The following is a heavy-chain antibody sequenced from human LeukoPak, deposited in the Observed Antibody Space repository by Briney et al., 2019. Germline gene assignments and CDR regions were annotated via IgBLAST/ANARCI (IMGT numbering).Heavy chain of an antibody. J-gene: IGHJ5*02. Sequence: GASVKVSCKASGYILSTKTINWMRQAPGQGPEWMGWISTSTGTPTYAQGFTGRFVFSLDTAVGTAFLQITNLQADDTAVYYCARGPGPPDLWGQGTLVIVSS. CDR3: ARGPGPPDL. CDR2: ISTSTGTP. V-gene: IGHV7-4-1*02. D-gene: IGHD1-14*01. CDR1: GYILSTKT.